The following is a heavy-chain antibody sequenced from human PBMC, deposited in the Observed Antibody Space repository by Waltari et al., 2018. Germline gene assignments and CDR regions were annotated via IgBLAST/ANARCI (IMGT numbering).Heavy chain of an antibody. Sequence: QVQLVQSGSELKKPGASVTVSCKASGYIFSNYAMNWVRQAPGQGLEWMGWINTSTGNPTYAQGFTGRFVFSLDTSVSTAYLQISSLKAEDTSVYYCAKGIQLWGRGSWYFDDWGQGTLVTVSS. CDR1: GYIFSNYA. CDR2: INTSTGNP. CDR3: AKGIQLWGRGSWYFDD. J-gene: IGHJ4*02. D-gene: IGHD5-18*01. V-gene: IGHV7-4-1*02.